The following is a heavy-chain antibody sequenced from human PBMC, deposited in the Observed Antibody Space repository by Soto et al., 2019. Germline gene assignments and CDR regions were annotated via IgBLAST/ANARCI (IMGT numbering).Heavy chain of an antibody. D-gene: IGHD6-13*01. Sequence: QVQLVQSGAEVKKPGASVKVSCKASGYTFTSYAMHWVRQAPGQRLEWMGWINAGNGNTKYSQKFQGRVTITRDTSASTAYMELSSLRSDDTAVYYCARDGGSSWSPYYYYYMDVWGKGTTVTLSS. CDR1: GYTFTSYA. CDR3: ARDGGSSWSPYYYYYMDV. CDR2: INAGNGNT. V-gene: IGHV1-3*01. J-gene: IGHJ6*03.